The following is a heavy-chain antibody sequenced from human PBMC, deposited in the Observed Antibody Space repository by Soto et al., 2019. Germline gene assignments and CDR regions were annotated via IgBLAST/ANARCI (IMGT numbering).Heavy chain of an antibody. CDR1: GFTFSTSV. Sequence: GSLRLSCAASGFTFSTSVMHWVRQAPGKGLEWMAIISYGGVNKYYADSVKGRFTISRDISESTLYLQMNSLRTEDTAVYYCAREEFEDGRGHFDYWGQGTVVTVSS. CDR2: ISYGGVNK. V-gene: IGHV3-30-3*01. J-gene: IGHJ4*02. CDR3: AREEFEDGRGHFDY. D-gene: IGHD3-10*01.